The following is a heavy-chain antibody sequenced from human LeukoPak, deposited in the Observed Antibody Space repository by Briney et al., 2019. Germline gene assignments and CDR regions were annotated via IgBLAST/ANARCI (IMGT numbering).Heavy chain of an antibody. CDR1: GFTFRTYA. CDR3: AKRTMSAFDS. V-gene: IGHV3-23*01. J-gene: IGHJ4*02. Sequence: PGGSLRLSCTASGFTFRTYAMTWARQAPGKGLEWLSGISGSGNGTYYADSVKGRFIISRDNSKNMVYLQMNSLTVEDTATYYCAKRTMSAFDSWGQGTLLIVSS. CDR2: ISGSGNGT.